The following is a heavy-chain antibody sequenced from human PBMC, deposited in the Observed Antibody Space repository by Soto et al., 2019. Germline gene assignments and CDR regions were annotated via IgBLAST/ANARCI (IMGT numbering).Heavy chain of an antibody. J-gene: IGHJ4*02. V-gene: IGHV4-30-2*01. D-gene: IGHD3-16*01. CDR3: ASWGGNKDPSYFDY. Sequence: PSQTLSLTCAVSGGSISSGGYSWSWIRQPPGKGLEWIGYIYHSGSTYYNPSLKSRVTISVDRSKNQFSLKLSSVTAADTAVYYCASWGGNKDPSYFDYWGKGTLVTVSS. CDR2: IYHSGST. CDR1: GGSISSGGYS.